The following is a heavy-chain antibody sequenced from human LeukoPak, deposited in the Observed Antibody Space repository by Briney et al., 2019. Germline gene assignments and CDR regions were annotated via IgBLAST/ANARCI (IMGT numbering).Heavy chain of an antibody. CDR2: ISGSGGST. CDR1: GFTFSTYA. CDR3: AKGGIVGALAK. V-gene: IGHV3-23*01. J-gene: IGHJ4*02. Sequence: PGGSLRLSCAASGFTFSTYAMSWVRQAPGKGLEWVSTISGSGGSTYYADSVKGRFTISRDNSKNKLYLQMNSLRLEDTAVYYCAKGGIVGALAKWGQGTLVTVSS. D-gene: IGHD1-26*01.